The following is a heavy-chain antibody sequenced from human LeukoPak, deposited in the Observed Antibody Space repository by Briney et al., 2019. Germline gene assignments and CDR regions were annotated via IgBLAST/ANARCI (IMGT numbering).Heavy chain of an antibody. D-gene: IGHD3-22*01. V-gene: IGHV4-34*01. CDR3: ARFSEFSDGSAHYLNY. J-gene: IGHJ4*02. CDR1: GGSFSGYY. CDR2: INHSGST. Sequence: PSETLSLTCAVYGGSFSGYYWSWIRQPPGKGLEWIGEINHSGSTNYNPSLKTRVTISVDTSKNQFSLRLNSVSAADTAVYYCARFSEFSDGSAHYLNYWGQGILVTVSS.